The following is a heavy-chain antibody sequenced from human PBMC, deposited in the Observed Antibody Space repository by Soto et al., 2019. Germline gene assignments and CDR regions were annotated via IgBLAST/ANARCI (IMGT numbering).Heavy chain of an antibody. D-gene: IGHD2-8*01. J-gene: IGHJ6*02. CDR1: GGSFSGYY. CDR2: INHSGST. CDR3: AGCIPGAVMAACYYYGMDV. Sequence: SETLSLTCAVYGGSFSGYYWSWIRQPPGKGLEWIGEINHSGSTNYNPSLKSRVTISVDTSKNQFSLKLSSVTAADTAVYYCAGCIPGAVMAACYYYGMDVWGHGTTVTVS. V-gene: IGHV4-34*01.